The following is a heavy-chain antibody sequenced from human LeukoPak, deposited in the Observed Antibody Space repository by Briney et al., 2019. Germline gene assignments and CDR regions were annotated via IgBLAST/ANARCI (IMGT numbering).Heavy chain of an antibody. D-gene: IGHD3-10*01. J-gene: IGHJ4*02. CDR2: IYTGGNT. CDR1: GFTISNYY. Sequence: GGSLRLSCAASGFTISNYYMSWVRQAPGKGLEWVSVIYTGGNTYYTDAVKGRFTISRDNSKNTLYLQMNSLRAEDTAVYYCAKDQTPTYYYGSGSYSPVDYWGQGTLVTVSS. CDR3: AKDQTPTYYYGSGSYSPVDY. V-gene: IGHV3-53*01.